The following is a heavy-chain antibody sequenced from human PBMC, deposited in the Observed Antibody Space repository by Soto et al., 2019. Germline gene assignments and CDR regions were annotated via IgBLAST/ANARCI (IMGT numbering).Heavy chain of an antibody. Sequence: PSETLSLTCAVYGGSFSGYYWSWIRQPPGKGLEWIGEINHSGSTNYNPSLKSRVTISVDTSKNQFSLKLSSVTAADTAVYYCARSRYYYYYMVVWGKGTTVTVSS. CDR2: INHSGST. CDR1: GGSFSGYY. J-gene: IGHJ6*03. CDR3: ARSRYYYYYMVV. V-gene: IGHV4-34*01.